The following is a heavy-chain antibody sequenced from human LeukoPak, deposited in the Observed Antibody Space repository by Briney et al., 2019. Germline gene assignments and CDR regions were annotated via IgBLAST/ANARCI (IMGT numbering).Heavy chain of an antibody. V-gene: IGHV3-23*01. CDR2: ISGSGGST. D-gene: IGHD3-10*01. CDR3: AKDSTVLLWFGELPTHYFDY. J-gene: IGHJ4*02. CDR1: GFTFSSYW. Sequence: PGGSLRLSCAASGFTFSSYWIHWVRQAPGKGLEWVSAISGSGGSTYYADSVKGRFTISRDNSKNTLYLQMNSLRAEDTAVYYCAKDSTVLLWFGELPTHYFDYWGQGTLVTVSS.